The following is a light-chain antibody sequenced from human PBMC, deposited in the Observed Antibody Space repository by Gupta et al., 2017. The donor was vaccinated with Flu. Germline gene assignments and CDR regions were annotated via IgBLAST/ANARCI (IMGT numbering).Light chain of an antibody. CDR1: QSVGSR. V-gene: IGKV1-5*03. J-gene: IGKJ1*01. CDR2: KAA. Sequence: VGDSVTSTCRGSQSVGSRLTWYQQKPGKAPKLLIYKAASLESGVPSRFSGSGSGTEFTLTISSLQPDDSATYYCQQFDTYWTFGQGTKVEIK. CDR3: QQFDTYWT.